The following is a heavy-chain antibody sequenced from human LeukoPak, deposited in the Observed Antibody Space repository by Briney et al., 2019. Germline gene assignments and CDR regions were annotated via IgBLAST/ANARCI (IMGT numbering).Heavy chain of an antibody. CDR3: ARGGGKAPTRFDP. V-gene: IGHV3-30-3*01. CDR2: ISYDGSNK. J-gene: IGHJ5*02. Sequence: GGSLRLSCAASGFTFSSYAMHWVRQAPGKGLEWVAVISYDGSNKYYADSVKGRFTISRDNSKNTLYLQMNSLRAEDTAVYYCARGGGKAPTRFDPWGQGTLVTVSS. CDR1: GFTFSSYA. D-gene: IGHD1-1*01.